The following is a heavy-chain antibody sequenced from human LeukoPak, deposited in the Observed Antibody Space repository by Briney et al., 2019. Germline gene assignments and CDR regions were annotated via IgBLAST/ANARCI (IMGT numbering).Heavy chain of an antibody. CDR3: ARDMKGSHMDV. Sequence: GGSLRLSCAASGFTFDDYAMHWVRQAPGKGLEWVSGISWNSGSIGYADSVKGRFTISRDNSKNTLYLQMNSLRAEDTAVYYCARDMKGSHMDVWGQGTTVTVSS. J-gene: IGHJ6*02. CDR1: GFTFDDYA. V-gene: IGHV3-9*01. CDR2: ISWNSGSI.